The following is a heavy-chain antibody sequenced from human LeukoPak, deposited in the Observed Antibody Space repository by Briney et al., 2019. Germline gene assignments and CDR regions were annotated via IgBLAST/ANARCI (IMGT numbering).Heavy chain of an antibody. CDR3: ARHRETYYESSHMGFDP. D-gene: IGHD3-22*01. J-gene: IGHJ5*02. CDR1: GDSVSRSY. CDR2: ISSSGRT. Sequence: SETLSLTCTVSGDSVSRSYWSWIRQAPGKGLDWIGYISSSGRTTYNPALKSRVTISKDTSKNQFTLRLSSATAADTAVYFCARHRETYYESSHMGFDPWGQETLVIVSS. V-gene: IGHV4-59*08.